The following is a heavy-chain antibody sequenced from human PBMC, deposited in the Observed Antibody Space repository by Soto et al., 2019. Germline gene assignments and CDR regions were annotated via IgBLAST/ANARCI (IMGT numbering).Heavy chain of an antibody. CDR3: AREAAALGNDY. J-gene: IGHJ4*02. CDR2: MNPNSGNT. V-gene: IGHV1-8*01. Sequence: QVQLVQSGAEVKKPGASVKVSCKASVYTFTSYDINWVRQSTGQGLEWMGWMNPNSGNTGYAQKFHGRVNMTRNTSISTAYMELSSLRSEDTAVYYCAREAAALGNDYWGQGTLVTVSS. D-gene: IGHD2-2*01. CDR1: VYTFTSYD.